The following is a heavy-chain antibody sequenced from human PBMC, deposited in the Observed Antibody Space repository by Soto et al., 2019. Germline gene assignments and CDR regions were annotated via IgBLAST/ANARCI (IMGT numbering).Heavy chain of an antibody. CDR1: GFTFGGSA. D-gene: IGHD6-19*01. J-gene: IGHJ4*02. V-gene: IGHV3-73*01. CDR2: IRSKTNSYAT. Sequence: PGGSLRLSCAASGFTFGGSAMHWVRQASGKGLEWVGHIRSKTNSYATAYAESVKGRFTTSRDDSMNTAYLQMNSLKTEDTAVYFCTRQTDAVQWLVVPTDYNFDYWGQGTLVTVSS. CDR3: TRQTDAVQWLVVPTDYNFDY.